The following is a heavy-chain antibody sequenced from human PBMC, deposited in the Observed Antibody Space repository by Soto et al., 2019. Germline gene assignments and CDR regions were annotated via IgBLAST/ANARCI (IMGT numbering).Heavy chain of an antibody. J-gene: IGHJ4*02. CDR2: IIPIFGTA. V-gene: IGHV1-69*01. Sequence: QVQLVQSGAEVKKPGSSVKVSCKASGGTFSSYAISWVRQAPGQGLEWMGGIIPIFGTANYAQKFQGRVTITADESPSTAYMELSSLRSEDTAVYYCARDADCSGGSCYGDYWGQGTLVTVSS. CDR3: ARDADCSGGSCYGDY. CDR1: GGTFSSYA. D-gene: IGHD2-15*01.